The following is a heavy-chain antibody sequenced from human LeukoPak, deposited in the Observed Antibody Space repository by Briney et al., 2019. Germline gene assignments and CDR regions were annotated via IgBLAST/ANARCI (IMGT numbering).Heavy chain of an antibody. CDR1: GFTFGGYG. J-gene: IGHJ4*02. CDR2: IAYDGSRA. CDR3: TRYNNDHFDY. Sequence: GRSLRLSCAGSGFTFGGYGMHWFRQPPGKGLEWVAVIAYDGSRAFYADSVKGRFTISRDNSKNTMSVQMDDLRAEDTAVYYCTRYNNDHFDYWGQGTLVTVSS. V-gene: IGHV3-33*01. D-gene: IGHD1-14*01.